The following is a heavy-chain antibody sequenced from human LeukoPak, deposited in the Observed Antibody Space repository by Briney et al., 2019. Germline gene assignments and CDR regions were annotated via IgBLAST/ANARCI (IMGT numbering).Heavy chain of an antibody. CDR1: GFTFSTYA. D-gene: IGHD5-12*01. J-gene: IGHJ5*02. CDR3: AKERGYTAYLAVVGLNWFDL. V-gene: IGHV3-23*01. CDR2: ISGSGSNT. Sequence: PGGTLRLSCAASGFTFSTYAMSWVRQAPGKGLEWVSPISGSGSNTYYADSVRGRFTISRDNSKNTLYLHMDSLRAEDTAVYYCAKERGYTAYLAVVGLNWFDLWGRGTLVTVSS.